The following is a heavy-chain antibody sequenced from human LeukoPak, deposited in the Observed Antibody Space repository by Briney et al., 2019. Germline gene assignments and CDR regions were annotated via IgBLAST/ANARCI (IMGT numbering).Heavy chain of an antibody. CDR2: IYYSGST. J-gene: IGHJ5*02. V-gene: IGHV4-39*01. D-gene: IGHD2-15*01. CDR1: GGSISSSSYY. CDR3: ARGPTYFSGGSLNWFDP. Sequence: SETLSLTCTVSGGSISSSSYYWGWIRQPPGKGLEWIGSIYYSGSTYYNPSLKSRVTISVGTSKNQFSLKLSSVTAADTAVYYCARGPTYFSGGSLNWFDPWGQGTLVTVSS.